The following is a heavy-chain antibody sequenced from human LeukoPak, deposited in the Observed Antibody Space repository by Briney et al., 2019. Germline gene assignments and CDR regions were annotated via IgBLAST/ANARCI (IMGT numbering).Heavy chain of an antibody. D-gene: IGHD5-18*01. CDR2: ISYDGSNK. V-gene: IGHV3-30-3*01. Sequence: GGSLRLSCAASGFTFSSYAMHWVRQAPGKGLEWVAVISYDGSNKYYADSVKGRFTISRDNSKNTLYLQMNSLRAEDTAVYYCAKDTNIVDTAMVDYWGQGTLVTVSS. CDR3: AKDTNIVDTAMVDY. J-gene: IGHJ4*02. CDR1: GFTFSSYA.